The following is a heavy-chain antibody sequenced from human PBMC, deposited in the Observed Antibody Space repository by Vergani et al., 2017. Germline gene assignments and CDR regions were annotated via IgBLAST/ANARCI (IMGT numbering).Heavy chain of an antibody. Sequence: QVQLVQSGAEVKKPGASVKVSCKASGYTFTGYYMHWVRQAPGQGLEWMGWINPNSGGTNYAQKFQGRGTMTRDTSISTAYMELSRLRSDDTAVYYCARTVNYGSGGYYNALLYMDVWGKGTTVTVSS. CDR1: GYTFTGYY. CDR3: ARTVNYGSGGYYNALLYMDV. V-gene: IGHV1-2*02. CDR2: INPNSGGT. J-gene: IGHJ6*03. D-gene: IGHD3-10*01.